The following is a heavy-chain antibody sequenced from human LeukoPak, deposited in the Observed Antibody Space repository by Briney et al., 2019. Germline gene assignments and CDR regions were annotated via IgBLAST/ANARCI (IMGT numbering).Heavy chain of an antibody. CDR2: INPNSGGT. V-gene: IGHV1-2*02. CDR3: ARDCTGLLPPSYYFDY. CDR1: GYTFTGYY. D-gene: IGHD2-15*01. Sequence: ASVKVSCKASGYTFTGYYMHWVRQAPGQGLEWMGWINPNSGGTNYAQKFQGRVTMTRDTSISTAYMELSRLRSDDTALYYCARDCTGLLPPSYYFDYWGQGTLVTVSS. J-gene: IGHJ4*02.